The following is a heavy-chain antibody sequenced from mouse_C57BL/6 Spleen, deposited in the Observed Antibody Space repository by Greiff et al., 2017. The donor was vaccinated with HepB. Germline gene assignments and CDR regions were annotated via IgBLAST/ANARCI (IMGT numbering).Heavy chain of an antibody. Sequence: QLQQSGPVLVKPGASVKMSCKASGYTFTDYYMNWVKQSHGKSLEWIGVINPYNGGTSYNQKFKGKATLTVDKSSSTAYMELNSLTSEDSAVYYCARECYDYDRGAMDYWGQRTSVTVSS. D-gene: IGHD2-4*01. J-gene: IGHJ4*01. CDR1: GYTFTDYY. V-gene: IGHV1-19*01. CDR3: ARECYDYDRGAMDY. CDR2: INPYNGGT.